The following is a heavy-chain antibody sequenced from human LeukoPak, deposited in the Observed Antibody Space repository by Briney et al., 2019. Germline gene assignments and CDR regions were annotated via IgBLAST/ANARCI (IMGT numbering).Heavy chain of an antibody. CDR3: ARKSGISGFDY. D-gene: IGHD6-19*01. V-gene: IGHV1-2*02. CDR2: INPNSGGT. Sequence: ASVKVSCKASGYTFTGYYMHWVRQAPGQGLEWMGWINPNSGGTSYAQKFQGRVTMTRDTSISTAYMELSRLRSDDTAVYYCARKSGISGFDYWGQGTLVTVSS. CDR1: GYTFTGYY. J-gene: IGHJ4*02.